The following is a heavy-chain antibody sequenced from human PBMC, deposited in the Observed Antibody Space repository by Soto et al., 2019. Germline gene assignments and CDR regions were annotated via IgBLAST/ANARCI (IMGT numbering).Heavy chain of an antibody. V-gene: IGHV3-9*01. Sequence: EVQLLESGGGLVQPGGSLRLSCAASGFTFSIYAMGWVRQAPGKGLEWVSGISWNSGSIGYADSVKGRFTISRDNAKNSLYLQMNSLRAEDTALYYCAKGPGGVVISPLDYWGQGTLVTVSS. CDR1: GFTFSIYA. J-gene: IGHJ4*02. CDR2: ISWNSGSI. D-gene: IGHD3-3*01. CDR3: AKGPGGVVISPLDY.